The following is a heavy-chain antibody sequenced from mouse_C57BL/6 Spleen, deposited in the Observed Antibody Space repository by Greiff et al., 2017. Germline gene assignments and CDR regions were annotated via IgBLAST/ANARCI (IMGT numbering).Heavy chain of an antibody. J-gene: IGHJ2*01. D-gene: IGHD1-1*01. CDR3: ARTTVVATNYFDY. Sequence: QVQLQQSGPELVKPGASVKISCKASGYAFSSSWMNWVKQRPGKGLEWIGRIFPGDGDTNYNGKFKGKATLTADKSSSTAYMQLSSLTSEDSAVYFCARTTVVATNYFDYWGQGTTLTVSS. CDR1: GYAFSSSW. V-gene: IGHV1-82*01. CDR2: IFPGDGDT.